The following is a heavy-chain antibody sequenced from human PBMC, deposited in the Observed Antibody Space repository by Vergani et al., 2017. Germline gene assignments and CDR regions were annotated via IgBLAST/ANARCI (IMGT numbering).Heavy chain of an antibody. CDR3: ARDLRLLYNRFDP. J-gene: IGHJ5*02. CDR1: GITFKNAW. CDR2: TWYDGNNK. Sequence: VQVVESGGGLIKPGGSLRLSCVVSGITFKNAWINWVRQAPGKGLEWVAVTWYDGNNKQYADSVKGRFTISRDNSKSTMYLQMNSLRDEDTGVYYCARDLRLLYNRFDPWGQGTLVTVSS. V-gene: IGHV3-33*08. D-gene: IGHD1-14*01.